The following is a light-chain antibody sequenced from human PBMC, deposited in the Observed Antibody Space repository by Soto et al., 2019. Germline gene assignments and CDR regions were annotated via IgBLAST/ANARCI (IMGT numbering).Light chain of an antibody. CDR2: DNN. CDR1: SSNIENNY. J-gene: IGLJ2*01. V-gene: IGLV1-51*01. CDR3: GTWDSILNGVV. Sequence: QSVLTQPPSVSAAPGQKVTISCSGSSSNIENNYVSWYQQLPGTAPKLLIYDNNKRPSEIPDRFSGSKSGTSATLGITGLQTGDEADYHCGTWDSILNGVVFGGGTQLTVL.